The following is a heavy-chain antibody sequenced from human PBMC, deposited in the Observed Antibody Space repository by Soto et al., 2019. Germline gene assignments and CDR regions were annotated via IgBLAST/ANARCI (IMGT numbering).Heavy chain of an antibody. Sequence: QVQLVQSGAEVKKPGASVKVSCKASGYGFTTKGFSWVRQAPGQGLEWMGWISAYSGNTNYAQKLQGRVTMTTDTSTSTDYMELTSLISDDTAVYYCARTYSNNWNAAYFDYWGQGTLVIVSA. D-gene: IGHD1-1*01. V-gene: IGHV1-18*01. J-gene: IGHJ4*02. CDR1: GYGFTTKG. CDR2: ISAYSGNT. CDR3: ARTYSNNWNAAYFDY.